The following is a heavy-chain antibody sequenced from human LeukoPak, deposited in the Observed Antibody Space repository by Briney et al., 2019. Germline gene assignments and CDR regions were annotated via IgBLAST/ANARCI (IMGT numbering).Heavy chain of an antibody. Sequence: PGGSLRLSCAASGFTFSSYWMSWVRQAPGKGLEWVANIKQDGSEKYYVDSVKGRFTISRDNAKNSLYLQMNSLRAEDTAVYYCARAMTVSQLEFFDYWGQGTLVTVSS. CDR1: GFTFSSYW. D-gene: IGHD4-17*01. CDR3: ARAMTVSQLEFFDY. J-gene: IGHJ4*02. CDR2: IKQDGSEK. V-gene: IGHV3-7*04.